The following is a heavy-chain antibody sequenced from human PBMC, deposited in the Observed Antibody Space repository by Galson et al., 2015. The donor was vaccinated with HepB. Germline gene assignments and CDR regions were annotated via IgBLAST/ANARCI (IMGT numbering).Heavy chain of an antibody. CDR2: IDPSDSYT. V-gene: IGHV5-10-1*01. CDR3: ARDGWAYGDYSRVYYFDY. D-gene: IGHD4-17*01. J-gene: IGHJ4*02. CDR1: GYSFTSYW. Sequence: QSGAEVKRPGESLRISCRGSGYSFTSYWISWVRQMPGKGLEWMGRIDPSDSYTNYSPSFQGHVTISADKSISTAYLQWSSLKASDTAMYYCARDGWAYGDYSRVYYFDYWGQGTLVTVSS.